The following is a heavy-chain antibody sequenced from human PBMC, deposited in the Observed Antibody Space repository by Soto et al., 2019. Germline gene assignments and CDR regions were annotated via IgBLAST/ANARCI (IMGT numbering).Heavy chain of an antibody. CDR2: INYRGST. V-gene: IGHV4-31*03. D-gene: IGHD5-12*01. CDR1: GGSINSGDSY. J-gene: IGHJ4*02. Sequence: QVQLQESGPGLVRPSQTLSLICTVSGGSINSGDSYWNWIRQHPEKGLEWIGYINYRGSTFYNPSPKGRIIISVETSKTRSPLKLGSVTAADRPVIYCAGNAPEVAPSGGKGTLVTVSS. CDR3: AGNAPEVAPS.